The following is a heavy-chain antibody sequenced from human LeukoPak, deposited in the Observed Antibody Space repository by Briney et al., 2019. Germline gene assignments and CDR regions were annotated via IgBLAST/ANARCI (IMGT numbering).Heavy chain of an antibody. CDR1: GFTFSGSA. CDR3: TRWDCTTTGCYPFDY. D-gene: IGHD2-2*01. V-gene: IGHV3-73*01. CDR2: IRDKANSYAT. J-gene: IGHJ4*02. Sequence: GGSLRLSCAASGFTFSGSAIHWVRQASGKGLEWVGRIRDKANSYATAYIASVKGRFTISRDDSKNTAYLQMSSLKAEDTAVYYCTRWDCTTTGCYPFDYWGQGTLVTVSS.